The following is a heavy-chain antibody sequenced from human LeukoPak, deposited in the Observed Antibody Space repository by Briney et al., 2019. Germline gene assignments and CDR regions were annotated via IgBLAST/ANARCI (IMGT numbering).Heavy chain of an antibody. CDR3: AREPNDILTTYYVNAGLPN. Sequence: GASVTVSCTASGYTFTGYYIHWVRQAPGQGLEWMGRIDPNSGGTNYAQKFQGRVTMTRDTSISTAYMELSRLRSDDTAVYYCAREPNDILTTYYVNAGLPNWGQGTLVTVSS. V-gene: IGHV1-2*06. D-gene: IGHD3-9*01. J-gene: IGHJ4*02. CDR2: IDPNSGGT. CDR1: GYTFTGYY.